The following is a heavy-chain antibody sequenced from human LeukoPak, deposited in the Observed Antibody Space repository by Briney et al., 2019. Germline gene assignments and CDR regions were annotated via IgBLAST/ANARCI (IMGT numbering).Heavy chain of an antibody. Sequence: PSETLSLTCAVSGYSISSGYYWGWIRQQPGKGLEWSGSIYHSGSTYYNPSLKSRVTISVDTSKNQFSLKLSSVTAADTAVYYCAREPYCSGGSCYSNYFDYWGQGTLVTVYS. CDR3: AREPYCSGGSCYSNYFDY. D-gene: IGHD2-15*01. CDR2: IYHSGST. J-gene: IGHJ4*02. V-gene: IGHV4-38-2*02. CDR1: GYSISSGYY.